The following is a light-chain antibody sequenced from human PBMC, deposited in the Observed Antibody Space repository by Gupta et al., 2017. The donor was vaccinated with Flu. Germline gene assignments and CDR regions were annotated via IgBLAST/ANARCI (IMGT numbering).Light chain of an antibody. CDR2: DTN. V-gene: IGLV7-46*01. J-gene: IGLJ3*02. Sequence: QAVVTQEPSLTVSPGETVTLTCGSSTGAVTGDHWPYWFQQKPGQVLKTLIYDTNKKLSWTPARFSGSLLGGKAALTLSGAQPDDEAVYYCLIGNGAAWVFGGGTKLTVL. CDR3: LIGNGAAWV. CDR1: TGAVTGDHW.